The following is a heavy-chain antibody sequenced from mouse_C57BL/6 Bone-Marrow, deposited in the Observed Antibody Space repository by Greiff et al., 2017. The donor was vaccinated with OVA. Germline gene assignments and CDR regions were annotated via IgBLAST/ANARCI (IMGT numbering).Heavy chain of an antibody. J-gene: IGHJ2*01. CDR3: ARGDY. Sequence: EVQLQQSGAELVRPGASVKLSCTASGFNIKDDYMHWVKQRPEQGLEWIGWIDPENGDTEYASKFKGKATLTADKSSSTAYMQLSSLTSEDSAVYFCARGDYWGQGTTLTVSS. V-gene: IGHV14-4*01. CDR2: IDPENGDT. CDR1: GFNIKDDY.